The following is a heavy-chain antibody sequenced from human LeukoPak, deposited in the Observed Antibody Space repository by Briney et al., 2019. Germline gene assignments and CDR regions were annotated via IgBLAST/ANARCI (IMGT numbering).Heavy chain of an antibody. D-gene: IGHD5-24*01. CDR1: GFTFSSYN. V-gene: IGHV3-30-3*01. J-gene: IGHJ4*02. CDR3: ARDEVRDGYNFPFDY. CDR2: FSYDGSTK. Sequence: GGSLRLSCAASGFTFSSYNMHWVRQAPGKELEWVAVFSYDGSTKYYADSVKGRFTISRDNSKNTLYLDMNSLRAEDTAVYYCARDEVRDGYNFPFDYWGQGTLVTVSS.